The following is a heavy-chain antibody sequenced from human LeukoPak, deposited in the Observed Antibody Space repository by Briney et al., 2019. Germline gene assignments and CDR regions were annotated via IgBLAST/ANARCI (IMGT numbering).Heavy chain of an antibody. CDR1: GDTFSTYT. CDR2: ISAYNGNT. CDR3: ARAASIVVVTPDY. D-gene: IGHD3-22*01. V-gene: IGHV1-18*01. J-gene: IGHJ4*02. Sequence: ASVKVSCKASGDTFSTYTATWVRQAPGQGLEWMGWISAYNGNTNYAQKLQGRVTMTTDTSTSTAYMELRSLRSDDTAVYYCARAASIVVVTPDYWGQGTLVTVSS.